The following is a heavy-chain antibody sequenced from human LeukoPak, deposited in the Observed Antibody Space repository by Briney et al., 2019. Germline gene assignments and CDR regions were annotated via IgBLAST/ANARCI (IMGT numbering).Heavy chain of an antibody. Sequence: PSETLSLICTVSGGSISSGSYYWSWIRQPAGQGLEWIGRIYTSGSTNYNPSLKSRVTISVDTSKNQFSLKLSSVTAADTAVYYCARDREVFGAGGWFDPWGQGTLVTVSS. V-gene: IGHV4-61*02. CDR3: ARDREVFGAGGWFDP. D-gene: IGHD3-3*01. CDR2: IYTSGST. J-gene: IGHJ5*02. CDR1: GGSISSGSYY.